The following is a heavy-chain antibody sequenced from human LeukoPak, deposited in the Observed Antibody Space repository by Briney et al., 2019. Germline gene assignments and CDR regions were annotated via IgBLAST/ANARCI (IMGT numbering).Heavy chain of an antibody. J-gene: IGHJ3*02. CDR3: ARPGVPAALDAFDI. CDR1: GYSISSGYY. Sequence: PSETLSLTCAVSGYSISSGYYWGWIRQPPGKGLEWIGSIYHSGGTYYNPSLKSRVTISVDTSKNQFSLKLSSVTAADTAVYYCARPGVPAALDAFDIWGQGTMVTVSS. CDR2: IYHSGGT. D-gene: IGHD2-2*01. V-gene: IGHV4-38-2*01.